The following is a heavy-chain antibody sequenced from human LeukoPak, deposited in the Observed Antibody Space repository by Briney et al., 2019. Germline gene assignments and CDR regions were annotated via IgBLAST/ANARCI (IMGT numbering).Heavy chain of an antibody. Sequence: GGSLRLSCAASGFTFDDYAMHWVRQAPGKGLEWVSGISWNSDSIGYADSVKGRFTISRDNAKNSLYLQMNSLTVEDTAVYYCARDDGFSCYSYWGQGTLVTVSS. D-gene: IGHD3/OR15-3a*01. J-gene: IGHJ4*02. V-gene: IGHV3-9*01. CDR3: ARDDGFSCYSY. CDR1: GFTFDDYA. CDR2: ISWNSDSI.